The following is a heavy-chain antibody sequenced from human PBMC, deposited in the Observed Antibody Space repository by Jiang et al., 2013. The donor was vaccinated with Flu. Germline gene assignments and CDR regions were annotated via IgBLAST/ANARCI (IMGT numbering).Heavy chain of an antibody. CDR2: MNPNSGNT. CDR1: GYTFTSYD. V-gene: IGHV1-8*01. Sequence: GAEVKKPGSSVKVSCKASGYTFTSYDINWVRQATGQVLEWMGWMNPNSGNTGYAQKFQGRVTMTRNTSISTAYMELSSLRSEDTAVYYCARGRGAVAGSEIDYWGQGTLVTVSS. CDR3: ARGRGAVAGSEIDY. D-gene: IGHD6-19*01. J-gene: IGHJ4*02.